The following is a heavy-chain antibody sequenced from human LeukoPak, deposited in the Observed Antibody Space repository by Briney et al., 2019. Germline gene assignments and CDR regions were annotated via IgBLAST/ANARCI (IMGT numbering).Heavy chain of an antibody. CDR2: IYTSGST. V-gene: IGHV4-61*02. Sequence: SETLSLTCTVSGGSISSGSYYWSWIRQPAGKGLEWTGRIYTSGSTNYNPSLKSRVTISVDTSKNQFSLKLSSVTAADTAVYYCARDRIAAAVRPKTGNWFDPWGQGTLVTVSS. CDR1: GGSISSGSYY. D-gene: IGHD6-13*01. CDR3: ARDRIAAAVRPKTGNWFDP. J-gene: IGHJ5*02.